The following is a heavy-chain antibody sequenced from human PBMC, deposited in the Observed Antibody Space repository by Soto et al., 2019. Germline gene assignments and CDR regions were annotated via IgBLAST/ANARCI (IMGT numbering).Heavy chain of an antibody. V-gene: IGHV4-59*01. D-gene: IGHD6-13*01. CDR2: LYNTGST. J-gene: IGHJ3*02. CDR3: ARRYSSAFDI. Sequence: PSETLSLTCTVSGASISRYYWSWIRQSPGKGLEWIGYLYNTGSTIYNPSLKSRVTISVDASRNQFSLKMNSVTAADTAVYYCARRYSSAFDIWGQGTMVTVSS. CDR1: GASISRYY.